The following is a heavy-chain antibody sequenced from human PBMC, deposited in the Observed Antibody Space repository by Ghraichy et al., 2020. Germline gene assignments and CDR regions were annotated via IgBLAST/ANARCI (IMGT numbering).Heavy chain of an antibody. CDR3: ARDRSRVWYDILTGYYQNFYYGMDV. J-gene: IGHJ6*02. D-gene: IGHD3-9*01. Sequence: SETLSLTCTVSGGSISSYYWSWIRQPPGKGLEWIGYIYYSGSTNYNPSLKSRVTISVDTSKNQFSLKLSSVTAADTAVYYCARDRSRVWYDILTGYYQNFYYGMDVWGQGTTVTVSS. CDR2: IYYSGST. CDR1: GGSISSYY. V-gene: IGHV4-59*01.